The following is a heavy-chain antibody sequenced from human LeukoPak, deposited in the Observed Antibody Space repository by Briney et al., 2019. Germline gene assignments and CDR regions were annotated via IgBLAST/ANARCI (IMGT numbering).Heavy chain of an antibody. CDR1: GYTFTRYG. Sequence: ASVKVSCKASGYTFTRYGISWVRQAPGQGLEWMGWINPNNGNTNYVQKLQGRVTMTTDTSTSTAYMELRSLGSDDTAVYYCARVGYDSSGRHRYAFDIWGQGTVVTVSS. J-gene: IGHJ3*02. D-gene: IGHD3-22*01. CDR3: ARVGYDSSGRHRYAFDI. CDR2: INPNNGNT. V-gene: IGHV1-18*01.